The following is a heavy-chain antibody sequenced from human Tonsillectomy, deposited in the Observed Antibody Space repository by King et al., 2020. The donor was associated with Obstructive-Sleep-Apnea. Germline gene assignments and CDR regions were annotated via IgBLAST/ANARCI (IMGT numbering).Heavy chain of an antibody. V-gene: IGHV3-13*01. J-gene: IGHJ4*02. CDR2: IGTAGDT. Sequence: VQLVESGGGLVQPGGSLRLSCAASGFTFSSYDMHWVRQATGKGLEWVSVIGTAGDTYYPGAVKGRCTISRGHAKNSLYLQMNSLRAGDTAVYYCARGGDCCNFYVFDYWRQGTLLTVSS. CDR3: ARGGDCCNFYVFDY. CDR1: GFTFSSYD. D-gene: IGHD2-21*02.